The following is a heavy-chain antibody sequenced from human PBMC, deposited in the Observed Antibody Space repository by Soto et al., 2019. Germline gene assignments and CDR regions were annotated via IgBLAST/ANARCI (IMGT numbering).Heavy chain of an antibody. Sequence: QVQLVESGGGVVQPGRSLRLSCAASGFTFSSYGMHWVRQAPGKGLEWVAVISYDGSNKYYADSVKGRFTISRDNSKNALYLQMNSLRAEDTAVYYCAKEEGVYYDSSGHDYWGQGTLVTVSS. V-gene: IGHV3-30*18. CDR1: GFTFSSYG. J-gene: IGHJ4*02. CDR2: ISYDGSNK. CDR3: AKEEGVYYDSSGHDY. D-gene: IGHD3-22*01.